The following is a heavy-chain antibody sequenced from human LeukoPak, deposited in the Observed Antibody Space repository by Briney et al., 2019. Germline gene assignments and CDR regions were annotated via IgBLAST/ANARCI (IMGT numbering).Heavy chain of an antibody. Sequence: GASVKVSCKASGYTFTSYGISWVRQAPGQGLEWMGWISAYNGNTNYAQKLQGRVTMTTDTSTSTAYMELRSLRSDDTAVYYCARCDILLWFGELLYPSWFDPWGQGTLVTVSS. J-gene: IGHJ5*02. CDR1: GYTFTSYG. V-gene: IGHV1-18*01. CDR2: ISAYNGNT. D-gene: IGHD3-10*01. CDR3: ARCDILLWFGELLYPSWFDP.